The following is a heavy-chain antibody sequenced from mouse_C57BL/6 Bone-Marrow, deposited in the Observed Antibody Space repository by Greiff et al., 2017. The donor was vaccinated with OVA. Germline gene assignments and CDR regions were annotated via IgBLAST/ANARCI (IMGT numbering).Heavy chain of an antibody. CDR3: ARVYYSNPMDY. D-gene: IGHD2-5*01. CDR1: GYSFTGYY. V-gene: IGHV1-31*01. Sequence: DVKLVESGPELVKPGASVKISCKASGYSFTGYYMHWVKQSHGNILDWIGYIYPYNGVSSYNQKFKGKATLTVDKSSSTAYMELRSLTSEDSAVYYCARVYYSNPMDYWGQGTSVTVSS. J-gene: IGHJ4*01. CDR2: IYPYNGVS.